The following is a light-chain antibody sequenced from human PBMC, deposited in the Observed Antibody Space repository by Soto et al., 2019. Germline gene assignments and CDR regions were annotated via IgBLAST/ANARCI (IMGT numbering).Light chain of an antibody. V-gene: IGKV1-39*01. CDR2: AAS. CDR1: QNISNY. J-gene: IGKJ5*01. CDR3: QQSYSTPSIT. Sequence: DIQMTQSPSSLSASVGDRVTITCRASQNISNYLNWYQHRPGKAPNLLIHAASNLQSGVPSKFSASGSGTDFALTISSLQHEDFATYYCQQSYSTPSITGGQGTRLEIK.